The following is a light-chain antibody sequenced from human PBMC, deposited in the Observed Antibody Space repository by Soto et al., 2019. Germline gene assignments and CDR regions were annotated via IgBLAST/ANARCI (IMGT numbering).Light chain of an antibody. CDR2: GAS. V-gene: IGKV3-15*01. CDR1: QSVSSN. Sequence: EIVMTQSPGTLSVSPGERATLSCRASQSVSSNLAWYQQKPGQAPRLLIYGASTRATGIPARFSGSVSGTDFTLTIRSLQSEDFAVYYSQQYNNWPPLTFGGGTKVEIK. CDR3: QQYNNWPPLT. J-gene: IGKJ4*01.